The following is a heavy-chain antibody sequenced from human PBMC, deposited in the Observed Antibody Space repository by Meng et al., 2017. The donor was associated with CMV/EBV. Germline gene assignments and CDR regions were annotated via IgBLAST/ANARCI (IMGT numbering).Heavy chain of an antibody. Sequence: GSLRLSCTVSGASISSFFWSWIRQPPGKGLEWIGYIYYSGDTEYNPSLKSRVTMSLDTSKNQFSLKLNSMTAADTARYYCARGYSASSGKSDAFDIWGRGTMVTVSS. J-gene: IGHJ3*02. CDR1: GASISSFF. D-gene: IGHD5-12*01. CDR3: ARGYSASSGKSDAFDI. V-gene: IGHV4-59*01. CDR2: IYYSGDT.